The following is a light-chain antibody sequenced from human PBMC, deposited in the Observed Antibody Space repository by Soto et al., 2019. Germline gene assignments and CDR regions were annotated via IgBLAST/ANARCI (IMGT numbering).Light chain of an antibody. CDR1: SSDVGRYNY. V-gene: IGLV2-14*01. CDR3: SSYTSRTSVV. CDR2: EVS. J-gene: IGLJ2*01. Sequence: QSALTQPASVAGSPGQSITISCTGTSSDVGRYNYVSWYQQYPGKAPKLIIFEVSIRPSGVSNRFSGSKSGTTASLTISGLQIEYEADHYCSSYTSRTSVVFGGGTKVTV.